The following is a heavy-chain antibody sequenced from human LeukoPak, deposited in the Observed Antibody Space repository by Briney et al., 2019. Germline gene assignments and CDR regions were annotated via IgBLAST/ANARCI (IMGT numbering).Heavy chain of an antibody. CDR3: ARLPTGSSLHY. CDR1: GLTFSSYW. D-gene: IGHD6-6*01. CDR2: INSDGSST. Sequence: QPGGSLRLSCAASGLTFSSYWMHWVRHAPGKGLVWVSSINSDGSSTRYADSVKGRFTISRDNAKNTLYLQMNSLRAEDTAVYYCARLPTGSSLHYWGQGTLVTVSS. V-gene: IGHV3-74*01. J-gene: IGHJ4*02.